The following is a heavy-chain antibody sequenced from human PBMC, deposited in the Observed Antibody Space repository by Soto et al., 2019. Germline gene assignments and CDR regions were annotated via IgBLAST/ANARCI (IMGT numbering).Heavy chain of an antibody. CDR1: GGSFSDYY. V-gene: IGHV4-34*01. CDR3: ARTVGMDV. CDR2: INHSGDT. Sequence: QVQLQQWGAGLLKPSETLSLTCAVYGGSFSDYYWSWLRQTPEKGLEWIGEINHSGDTKYNPSLESRVTISVDTSKSQFSLKLNSVTAADTAVYYSARTVGMDVWGQGATVTVSS. J-gene: IGHJ6*02.